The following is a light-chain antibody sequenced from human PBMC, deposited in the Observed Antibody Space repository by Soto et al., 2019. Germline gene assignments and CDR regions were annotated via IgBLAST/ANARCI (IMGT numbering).Light chain of an antibody. J-gene: IGLJ1*01. CDR3: SSYAGSPYV. CDR1: SSDVGGYKY. Sequence: QSVLPQPPCASGSPGQSVTISCTGSSSDVGGYKYVSWYQQHRGRAPKLMIYEVNKRPSGVPDRFSGSKSGNTASLTVSGLQAEDQADYNCSSYAGSPYVFGTGTKVTV. V-gene: IGLV2-8*01. CDR2: EVN.